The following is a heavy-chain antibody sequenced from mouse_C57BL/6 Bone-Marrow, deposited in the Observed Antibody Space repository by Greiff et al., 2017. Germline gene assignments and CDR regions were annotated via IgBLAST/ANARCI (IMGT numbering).Heavy chain of an antibody. J-gene: IGHJ2*01. Sequence: QVQLQQPGAELVMPGASVKLSCKASGYTFTSYWMHWVKQRPGQGLEWIGEIDPSDSYTNYNQKFKGKSTLTVDKSSSTAYMQLRSLTSEDSAVYYCAFDYYGSSPYYFDYWGQGTTLTVSS. D-gene: IGHD1-1*01. CDR2: IDPSDSYT. CDR3: AFDYYGSSPYYFDY. CDR1: GYTFTSYW. V-gene: IGHV1-69*01.